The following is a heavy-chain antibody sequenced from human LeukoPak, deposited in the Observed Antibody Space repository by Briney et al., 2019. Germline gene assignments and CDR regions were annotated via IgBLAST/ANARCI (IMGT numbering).Heavy chain of an antibody. Sequence: PSETLSLTCAVSGGSFSGYYWSWVRQPPGKGLEWIGEINHSGSANFNPSLKSRVTISVDTSKNQFSLKLSSVTAADTAVYYCARAYYDILTCYSFDYWGQGTLVTVSS. V-gene: IGHV4-34*01. CDR2: INHSGSA. J-gene: IGHJ4*02. CDR1: GGSFSGYY. D-gene: IGHD3-9*01. CDR3: ARAYYDILTCYSFDY.